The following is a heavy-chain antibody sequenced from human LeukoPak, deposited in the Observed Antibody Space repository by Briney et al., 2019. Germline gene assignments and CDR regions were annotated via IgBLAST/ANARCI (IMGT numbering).Heavy chain of an antibody. CDR1: GGSISSGSYY. J-gene: IGHJ4*02. Sequence: SETLSLTCTVSGGSISSGSYYWSWIRQPAGKGLEWIGRIYTSGSTNYNPSLKSRVTMSVDTSKNQFSLKLSSVTAADTAVYYCARVCSGGTCLDYWGQGTLVTVSS. CDR3: ARVCSGGTCLDY. CDR2: IYTSGST. V-gene: IGHV4-61*02. D-gene: IGHD2-15*01.